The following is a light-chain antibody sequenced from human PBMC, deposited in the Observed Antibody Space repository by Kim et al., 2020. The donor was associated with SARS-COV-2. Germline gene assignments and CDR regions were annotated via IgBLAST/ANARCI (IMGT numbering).Light chain of an antibody. Sequence: SYELTQPPSVSVSPGQTARITCSGDALPKKYAYWYQQQSGQAPVLVIYEDIKRPSGIPERSSGSSSGTMATLTISGAQVEDEADYYCYSTDSSGYHRVFGGGTQLTVL. CDR3: YSTDSSGYHRV. V-gene: IGLV3-10*01. J-gene: IGLJ3*02. CDR2: EDI. CDR1: ALPKKY.